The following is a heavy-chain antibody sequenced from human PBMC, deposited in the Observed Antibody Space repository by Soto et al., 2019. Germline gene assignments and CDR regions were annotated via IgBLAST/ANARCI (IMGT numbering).Heavy chain of an antibody. D-gene: IGHD2-15*01. CDR1: GYSFTSNW. V-gene: IGHV5-10-1*01. Sequence: GESLKISCKGSGYSFTSNWINWVRQMPGKGLEWIVRIDPSDSHSNYNPSFQGHVSISADKSTSTAYLQWNSLKASDTAMYYCAGRCRGGNCFSCYAMDLWGQVAPVPVSS. J-gene: IGHJ6*02. CDR3: AGRCRGGNCFSCYAMDL. CDR2: IDPSDSHS.